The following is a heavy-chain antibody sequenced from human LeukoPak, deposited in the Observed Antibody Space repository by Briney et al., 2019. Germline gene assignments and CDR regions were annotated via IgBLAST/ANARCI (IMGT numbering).Heavy chain of an antibody. V-gene: IGHV4-39*01. CDR2: LFYSRST. D-gene: IGHD5-18*01. CDR3: ARHGEVGYSYGSWYY. CDR1: GGSISSSGYY. Sequence: SDTLSLTCNVSGGSISSSGYYWDWIRQSPGTGLEWIGRLFYSRSTFYNKSLKSRVTISLDTSKNQFSLKLSSVIAADTAVYYCARHGEVGYSYGSWYYWGQGTLVTVSS. J-gene: IGHJ4*02.